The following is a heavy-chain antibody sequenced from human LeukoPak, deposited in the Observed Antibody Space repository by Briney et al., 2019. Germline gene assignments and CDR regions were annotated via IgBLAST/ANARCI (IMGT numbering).Heavy chain of an antibody. CDR1: GYSISSGYY. CDR2: IYYSGST. D-gene: IGHD4-23*01. Sequence: SETLSLTCTVSGYSISSGYYWGWIRQPPGKGLEWIGSIYYSGSTYYNPSLKSRVTISVDTSKNQFSLKLSSVTAADTAVYYCARLMTTVVPFDYWGQGTLVTVSS. CDR3: ARLMTTVVPFDY. J-gene: IGHJ4*02. V-gene: IGHV4-38-2*02.